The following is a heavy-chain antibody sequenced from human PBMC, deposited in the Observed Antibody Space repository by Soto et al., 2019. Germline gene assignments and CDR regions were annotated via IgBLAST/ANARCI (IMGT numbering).Heavy chain of an antibody. CDR1: GASLSDNY. J-gene: IGHJ4*02. CDR2: INHSGNT. CDR3: AGVGDFAGAY. V-gene: IGHV4-34*01. Sequence: SETLSLTCAVYGASLSDNYCNWLRQPPGKGLEWIGEINHSGNTNYNPSLRSRVTISIDTSKNQFSLTLRSVTAADTAMYYCAGVGDFAGAYWGQGHLVTVPS. D-gene: IGHD6-13*01.